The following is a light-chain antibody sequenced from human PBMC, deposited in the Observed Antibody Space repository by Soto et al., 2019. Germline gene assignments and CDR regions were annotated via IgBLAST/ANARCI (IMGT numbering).Light chain of an antibody. V-gene: IGKV3-20*01. J-gene: IGKJ1*01. CDR1: QSFTTSQ. CDR3: PQYASPPRT. Sequence: QSRRTLKLYTGERATLFCRVSQSFTTSQLAWYQQRPGQAPRVLIFGASRRATGIPDRFSGSGSGTDFTLTISRLEPEDSAVYYCPQYASPPRTSAHRTKADI. CDR2: GAS.